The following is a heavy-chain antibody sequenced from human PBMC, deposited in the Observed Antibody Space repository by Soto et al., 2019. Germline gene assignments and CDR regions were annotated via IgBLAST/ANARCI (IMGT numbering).Heavy chain of an antibody. J-gene: IGHJ4*02. Sequence: GGSLRLSCEASGFTFSSYSMNWVRQAPGKGLEWVSSISSSSSYIYYADSVKGRFTISRVNAKNSLYLQMNSLRAEDTAVYYCAKGYTGYVFFDLWGQGTLVTVSS. CDR3: AKGYTGYVFFDL. V-gene: IGHV3-21*01. CDR1: GFTFSSYS. CDR2: ISSSSSYI. D-gene: IGHD5-12*01.